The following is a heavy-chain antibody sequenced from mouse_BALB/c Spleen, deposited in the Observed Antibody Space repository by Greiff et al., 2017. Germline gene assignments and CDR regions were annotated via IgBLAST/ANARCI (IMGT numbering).Heavy chain of an antibody. CDR2: IYPGNSDT. Sequence: VHVKQSGTVLARPGASVKMSCKASGYTFTSYWMHWVKQRPGQGLEWIGAIYPGNSDTSYNQKFKGKAKLTAVTSTSTAYMELSSLTNEDSAVYYCTRGGYGNYVDYWGQGTTLTVSS. CDR3: TRGGYGNYVDY. V-gene: IGHV1-5*01. D-gene: IGHD2-10*02. J-gene: IGHJ2*01. CDR1: GYTFTSYW.